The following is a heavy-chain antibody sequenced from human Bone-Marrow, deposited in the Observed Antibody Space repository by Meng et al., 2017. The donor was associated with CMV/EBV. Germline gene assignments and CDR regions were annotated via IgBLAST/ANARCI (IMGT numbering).Heavy chain of an antibody. CDR1: GFTFSSYA. D-gene: IGHD2-21*01. CDR2: ISYDGSNK. J-gene: IGHJ4*02. V-gene: IGHV3-30-3*01. Sequence: GESLKISCAASGFTFSSYAMHWVRQAPGKGLEWVAVISYDGSNKYYADSVKGRFTISRDNSKNTLYLQMNSLRAEDTAVYYCASRIASPLYWGQGTLVTVSS. CDR3: ASRIASPLY.